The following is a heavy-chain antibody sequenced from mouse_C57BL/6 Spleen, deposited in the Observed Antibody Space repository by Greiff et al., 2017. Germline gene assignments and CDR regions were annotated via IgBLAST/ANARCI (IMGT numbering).Heavy chain of an antibody. D-gene: IGHD6-1*01. CDR2: ISYSGST. CDR3: ARAPLPYYAMDY. V-gene: IGHV3-1*01. CDR1: GYSITSGYD. Sequence: EVQLQESGPGMVKPSQSLSLTCTVTGYSITSGYDWHWIRHFPGNKLEWMGYISYSGSTNYNPSLKSRISITHDTSKNHFFLKLNSVTTEDTATYYCARAPLPYYAMDYWGQGTSVTVSS. J-gene: IGHJ4*01.